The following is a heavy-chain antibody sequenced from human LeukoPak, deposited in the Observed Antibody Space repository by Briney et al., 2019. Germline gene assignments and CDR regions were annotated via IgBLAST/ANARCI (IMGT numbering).Heavy chain of an antibody. J-gene: IGHJ4*02. V-gene: IGHV3-23*01. D-gene: IGHD4-17*01. Sequence: GGSLRLSCAASGFSFSNYAMSWVRQAPGKGLEWVSGISGSGTGTYYAASVKGRFTISRENSRNTLYLHMSSLRAEDTAAYYCAKDGAVTVTTVFDYWGQGTLVTVSS. CDR3: AKDGAVTVTTVFDY. CDR1: GFSFSNYA. CDR2: ISGSGTGT.